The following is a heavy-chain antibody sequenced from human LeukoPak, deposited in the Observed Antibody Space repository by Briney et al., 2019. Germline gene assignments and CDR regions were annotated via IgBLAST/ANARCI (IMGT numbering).Heavy chain of an antibody. J-gene: IGHJ6*03. CDR1: GFTFSSYA. V-gene: IGHV3-30-3*01. D-gene: IGHD2-2*01. CDR3: AVVPAAKDYYYYMDV. Sequence: PGRSLRLSCAASGFTFSSYAMHWVRQAPGKGLEWVAIISYDGSNKYYADSVKGRFTISRDNSKNTLYLQMNSLRAEDTAVYYCAVVPAAKDYYYYMDVWGKGTTVTDSS. CDR2: ISYDGSNK.